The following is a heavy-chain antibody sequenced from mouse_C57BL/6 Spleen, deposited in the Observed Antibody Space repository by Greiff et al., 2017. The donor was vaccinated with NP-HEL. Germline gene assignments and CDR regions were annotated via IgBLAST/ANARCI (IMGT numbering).Heavy chain of an antibody. CDR2: IYPGDGDT. J-gene: IGHJ2*01. D-gene: IGHD1-1*01. CDR3: ARSTGTREVYYFDS. V-gene: IGHV1-80*01. Sequence: VQLKQSGAELVKPGASVKISCKASGYAFSSYWMNWVRQRPGKGLEWIGQIYPGDGDTNYNGKLKGKATLTADKSSSTAYMQFSSLASEDSPVYFCARSTGTREVYYFDSWGQGTPLTVSS. CDR1: GYAFSSYW.